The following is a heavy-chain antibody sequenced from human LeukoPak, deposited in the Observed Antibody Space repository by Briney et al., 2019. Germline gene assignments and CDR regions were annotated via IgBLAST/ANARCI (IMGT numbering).Heavy chain of an antibody. CDR1: GFTFSTYG. CDR2: ISGNGGTT. Sequence: GGSLRLSCAASGFTFSTYGMSWVRQAPGKGLEWVSAISGNGGTTYYADSVKGRFTISRDNSKNTLFLQMNTLRAEDTAVYYCARDCFDYVWGSYRHWGQGTLVTVSP. CDR3: ARDCFDYVWGSYRH. D-gene: IGHD3-16*02. V-gene: IGHV3-23*01. J-gene: IGHJ4*02.